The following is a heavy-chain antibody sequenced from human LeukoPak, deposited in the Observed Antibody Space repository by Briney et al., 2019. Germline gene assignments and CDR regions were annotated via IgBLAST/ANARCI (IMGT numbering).Heavy chain of an antibody. D-gene: IGHD6-25*01. CDR2: INHSGST. CDR1: GGSISSSSYY. CDR3: ARTRLTVAAPLDY. Sequence: SETLSLTCTVSGGSISSSSYYWSWIRQPPGKGLEWIGEINHSGSTNYNPSLKSRVTISVDTSKNQFSLKLSSVTAADTAVYYCARTRLTVAAPLDYWGQGTLVTVSS. J-gene: IGHJ4*02. V-gene: IGHV4-39*07.